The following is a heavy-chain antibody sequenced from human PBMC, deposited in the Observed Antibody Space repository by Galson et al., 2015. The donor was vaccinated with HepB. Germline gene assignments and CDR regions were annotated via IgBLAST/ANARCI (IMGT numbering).Heavy chain of an antibody. V-gene: IGHV1-24*01. D-gene: IGHD3-10*01. J-gene: IGHJ3*02. CDR2: FDPEDGET. CDR1: GYTLTELS. CDR3: ARDNYYGSGSYYLAFDI. Sequence: SVKVSCKVSGYTLTELSMHWVRQAPGKGLEWMGGFDPEDGETIYAQKFQGRVTMTEDTSTDTAYMELSSLRSEDTAVYYCARDNYYGSGSYYLAFDIWGQGTMVTVSS.